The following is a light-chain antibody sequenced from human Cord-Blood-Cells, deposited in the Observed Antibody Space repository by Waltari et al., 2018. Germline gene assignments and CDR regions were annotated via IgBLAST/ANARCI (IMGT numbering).Light chain of an antibody. CDR3: QQSYSTPRF. Sequence: DIQMTQSPSSLSASVGDRVTITCRASQRISSYLNWYQQKPGKAPKLLIYAASSLQSGVPSRFSDSGSGTDFTLTISSLQPEDFATYYCQQSYSTPRFFGQGTKLEIK. CDR1: QRISSY. CDR2: AAS. V-gene: IGKV1-39*01. J-gene: IGKJ2*01.